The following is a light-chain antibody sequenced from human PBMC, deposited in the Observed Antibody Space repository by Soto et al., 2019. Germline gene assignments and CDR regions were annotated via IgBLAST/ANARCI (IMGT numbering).Light chain of an antibody. CDR2: GNN. V-gene: IGLV1-40*01. CDR1: SSNIGAGYD. J-gene: IGLJ2*01. CDR3: LSYDSSLSVV. Sequence: QSVLTQPPSVSGAPGQRVTISCTGSSSNIGAGYDVHWYQQLPGTAPKILIYGNNNRPSGVPDRFSGSKSGTSASLAITGLQAQDESDYYCLSYDSSLSVVFGGGTKLTVL.